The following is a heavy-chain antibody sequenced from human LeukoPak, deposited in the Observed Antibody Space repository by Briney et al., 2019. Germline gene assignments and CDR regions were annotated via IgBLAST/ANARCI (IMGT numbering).Heavy chain of an antibody. CDR2: ISGSGGTT. J-gene: IGHJ4*02. Sequence: GGSLRLSCAASGFTFSSYAMSWVRQAPGKGLEWVSAISGSGGTTYYADSVKGRFTVSRDNSKNTLSLQMSSLRAEDTAVYYCAKDKNGYSSGWWYWGQGTLVTVSS. D-gene: IGHD6-19*01. V-gene: IGHV3-23*01. CDR1: GFTFSSYA. CDR3: AKDKNGYSSGWWY.